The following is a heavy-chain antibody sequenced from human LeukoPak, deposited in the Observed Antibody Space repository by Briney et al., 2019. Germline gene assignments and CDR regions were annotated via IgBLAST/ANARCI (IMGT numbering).Heavy chain of an antibody. CDR2: ISSSSSTI. J-gene: IGHJ4*02. Sequence: GVLRLSCAASGFIFNTYSMNWVRQAPGKGLEWVSYISSSSSTIYYADSVKGRFTISRDNAKNSLYLQMNSLRAEDTAVYYCAREGGYCSGGSCYSADYWGQGTLVTVSS. CDR3: AREGGYCSGGSCYSADY. V-gene: IGHV3-48*04. CDR1: GFIFNTYS. D-gene: IGHD2-15*01.